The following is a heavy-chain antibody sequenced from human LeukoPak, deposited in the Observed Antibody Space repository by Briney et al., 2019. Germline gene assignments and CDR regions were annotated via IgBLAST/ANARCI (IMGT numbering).Heavy chain of an antibody. Sequence: GGSLRLSCAASGFTFSSYSMNWVRQAPGKGLEWVSSISSSSSYIYYADSVKGRFTISRDNAKNSLYLQMNSLRAEDTAVYYCARDLGYCSGGSCYSNSFDYWGQGTLVTVSS. V-gene: IGHV3-21*01. D-gene: IGHD2-15*01. CDR3: ARDLGYCSGGSCYSNSFDY. J-gene: IGHJ4*02. CDR2: ISSSSSYI. CDR1: GFTFSSYS.